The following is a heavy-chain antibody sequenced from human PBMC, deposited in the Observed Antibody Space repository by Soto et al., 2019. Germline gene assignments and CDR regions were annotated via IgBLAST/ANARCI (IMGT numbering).Heavy chain of an antibody. CDR2: INPNSGGT. V-gene: IGHV1-2*02. J-gene: IGHJ4*02. Sequence: ASVKVSCKASGYTFTGYYMHWVRQAPGQGLEWMGWINPNSGGTNYAQKFQGRVTMTRDTSISTAYMELSRLRSDDTAVYYCARDVVRSGYMWVRGYYFDYWGPGTMVTVYS. D-gene: IGHD3-22*01. CDR1: GYTFTGYY. CDR3: ARDVVRSGYMWVRGYYFDY.